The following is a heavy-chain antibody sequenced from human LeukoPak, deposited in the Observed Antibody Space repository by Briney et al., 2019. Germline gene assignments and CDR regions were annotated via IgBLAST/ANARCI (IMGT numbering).Heavy chain of an antibody. CDR1: GGSISSYY. D-gene: IGHD3-22*01. J-gene: IGHJ4*02. CDR2: IYHSGST. CDR3: ARVPRGYYLDY. V-gene: IGHV4-4*02. Sequence: KSSETLSLTCTVSGGSISSYYWSWVRQPPGKGLEWIGEIYHSGSTNYNPSLKSRVTISVDKSKNQFSLKLSSVTAADTAVYYCARVPRGYYLDYWGQGTLVTVSS.